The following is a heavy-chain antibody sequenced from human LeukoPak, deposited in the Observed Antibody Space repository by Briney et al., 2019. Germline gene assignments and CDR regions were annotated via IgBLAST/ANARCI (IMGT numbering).Heavy chain of an antibody. Sequence: PSETLSLTCTVSGYSISSGYYWGWIRQPPGKGLEWIGSIYHSGSTYYNPSLKSRVTISVDTSKNQFSLKLSSVTAADTAAYYCARDDSSTSLDYWGQGTLVTVSS. D-gene: IGHD6-13*01. J-gene: IGHJ4*02. CDR3: ARDDSSTSLDY. CDR1: GYSISSGYY. CDR2: IYHSGST. V-gene: IGHV4-38-2*02.